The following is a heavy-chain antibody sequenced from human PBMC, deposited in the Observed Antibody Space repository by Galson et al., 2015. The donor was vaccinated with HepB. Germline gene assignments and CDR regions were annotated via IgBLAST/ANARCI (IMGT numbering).Heavy chain of an antibody. CDR2: ITFDGSNK. D-gene: IGHD2-8*01. CDR1: GFTFSNYA. V-gene: IGHV3-30-3*01. CDR3: ARDRPSHLYCINCVCYTFDY. J-gene: IGHJ4*02. Sequence: SLRLSCAASGFTFSNYAMYWVRQAPGKGLEWVSVITFDGSNKYYADSVKGRFTISRDNSKNTLYLQMNSLRAEDTAVYYCARDRPSHLYCINCVCYTFDYWGLGTLVTVSS.